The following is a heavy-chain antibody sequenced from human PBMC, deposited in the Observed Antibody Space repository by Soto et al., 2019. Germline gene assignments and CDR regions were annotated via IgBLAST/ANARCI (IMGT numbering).Heavy chain of an antibody. D-gene: IGHD3-22*01. V-gene: IGHV3-23*01. CDR2: ISGGGSST. Sequence: EVQLLESGGGLVQPGGSLRLSCAASGFTFSHFAMSWVRQAPGKGPEWVAAISGGGSSTYYADSVKGRFTISRDNSKNTLYLQMNSLRVEDTDLYYCAIPHYYDSSGGGYWGQGTLVTVSS. CDR3: AIPHYYDSSGGGY. CDR1: GFTFSHFA. J-gene: IGHJ4*02.